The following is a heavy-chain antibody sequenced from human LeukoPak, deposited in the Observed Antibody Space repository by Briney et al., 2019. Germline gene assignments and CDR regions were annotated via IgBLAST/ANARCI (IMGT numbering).Heavy chain of an antibody. J-gene: IGHJ4*02. CDR3: ARDTGGWYLSI. CDR2: ISSSSSYI. D-gene: IGHD6-19*01. V-gene: IGHV3-21*01. CDR1: GFTFSSYS. Sequence: KPGGSLRLSCAASGFTFSSYSMTGVRQAPGKGLEWVSSISSSSSYIYYADSVKGRFTISRDNAKNSLYLQMNSLRAEDTAVYYCARDTGGWYLSIWGQGTLVTVSS.